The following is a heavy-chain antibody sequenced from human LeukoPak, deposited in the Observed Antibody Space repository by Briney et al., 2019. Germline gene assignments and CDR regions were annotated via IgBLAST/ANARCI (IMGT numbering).Heavy chain of an antibody. Sequence: GGSLRLSCAASALTFSSYAMSWVRQAPGKGLEWVGRTRNEANIYTTKYAASVKGRFTISRDDSKNSLYLQMNSLKTEDTAVYYCASPVGATTVRAFDIWGQGTMVTVSS. CDR2: TRNEANIYTT. J-gene: IGHJ3*02. CDR3: ASPVGATTVRAFDI. V-gene: IGHV3-72*01. CDR1: ALTFSSYA. D-gene: IGHD1-26*01.